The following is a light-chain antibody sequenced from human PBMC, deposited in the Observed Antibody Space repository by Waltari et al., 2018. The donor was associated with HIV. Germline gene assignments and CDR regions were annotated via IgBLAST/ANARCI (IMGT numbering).Light chain of an antibody. V-gene: IGLV2-14*03. Sequence: QSALTQPASVSGSPGQAVNLSCTGTSSDVGGSKYVAWYQQHPGKVPKFLIFQINNRASGVSSRFSGSKAGNTATLTISGLQAEDEADYYCSSFTSDATVLFGGGTKLTV. CDR1: SSDVGGSKY. CDR3: SSFTSDATVL. J-gene: IGLJ2*01. CDR2: QIN.